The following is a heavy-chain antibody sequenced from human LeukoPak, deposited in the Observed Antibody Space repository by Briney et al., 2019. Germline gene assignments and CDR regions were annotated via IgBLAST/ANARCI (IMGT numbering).Heavy chain of an antibody. CDR3: ARWTTVTTFDY. CDR2: ISSSSSYI. V-gene: IGHV3-21*01. CDR1: GFTISSDS. Sequence: AGGSLRLSCAASGFTISSDSMNWVRQAPGKGLEWVSSISSSSSYIYYADSVKGRFTISRDNAKNSLYLQMNSLRAEDTAVYYCARWTTVTTFDYWGQGTLVTVSS. J-gene: IGHJ4*02. D-gene: IGHD4-17*01.